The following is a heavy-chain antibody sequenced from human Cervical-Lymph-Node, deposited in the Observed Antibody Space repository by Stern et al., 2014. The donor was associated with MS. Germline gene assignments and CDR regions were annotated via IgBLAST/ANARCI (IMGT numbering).Heavy chain of an antibody. CDR3: ARIRDAGNSVDY. D-gene: IGHD4-23*01. CDR2: NDWEDDK. J-gene: IGHJ4*02. Sequence: QITLKESGPALVKPTQTLTLTCTFSGFSLRDSGMCVNWIRQPPGKALEGLALNDWEDDKYYSTSLKTRLTISKDTSKNQVVLTMTNMDPGDTATYYCARIRDAGNSVDYWGQGILVTVSS. V-gene: IGHV2-70*01. CDR1: GFSLRDSGMC.